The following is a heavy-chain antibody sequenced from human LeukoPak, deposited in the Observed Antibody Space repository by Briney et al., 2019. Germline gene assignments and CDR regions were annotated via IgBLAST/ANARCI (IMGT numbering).Heavy chain of an antibody. Sequence: SETLSLTCTVSGYFISAGYYWGWIRQPPGKGLEWIGTVYHGGSTYYNPSLKTRVTLSVDTSKNQFSLRLSSVTAADTAVYYCAGIWFGELDYYYMDVWGKGTSVTVSS. V-gene: IGHV4-38-2*02. CDR2: VYHGGST. CDR1: GYFISAGYY. J-gene: IGHJ6*03. D-gene: IGHD3-10*01. CDR3: AGIWFGELDYYYMDV.